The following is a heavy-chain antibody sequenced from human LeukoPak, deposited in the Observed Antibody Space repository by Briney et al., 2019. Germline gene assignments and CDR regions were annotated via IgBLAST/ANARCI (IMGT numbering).Heavy chain of an antibody. CDR3: ARDRVVGATSDAFDI. D-gene: IGHD1-26*01. J-gene: IGHJ3*02. CDR2: ISSSSSYI. V-gene: IGHV3-21*01. CDR1: GFTFSSYS. Sequence: GGSLRLSCAASGFTFSSYSMNWVRQAPGKGLEWVSSISSSSSYIYYADSVKGRFTISRDNAKNSLYLQMNSLRAEDTAVYYCARDRVVGATSDAFDIWGQGTMVTVSS.